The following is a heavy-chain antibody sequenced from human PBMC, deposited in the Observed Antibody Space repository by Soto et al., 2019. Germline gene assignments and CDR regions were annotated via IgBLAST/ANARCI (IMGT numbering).Heavy chain of an antibody. CDR3: AKVGAEVAATDIFDY. J-gene: IGHJ4*02. V-gene: IGHV3-30*18. CDR2: ISYDGSNK. CDR1: GFTFSSYG. D-gene: IGHD2-15*01. Sequence: GGSLRLSCAASGFTFSSYGMHWVRQAPGKGLEWVAVISYDGSNKYYADSVKGRFTISRDNSKNTLYLQMNSLRAEDTAVYYCAKVGAEVAATDIFDYWGQGTLVTVSS.